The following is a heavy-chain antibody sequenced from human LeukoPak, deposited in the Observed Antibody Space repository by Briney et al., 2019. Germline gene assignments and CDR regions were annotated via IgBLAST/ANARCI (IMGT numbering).Heavy chain of an antibody. CDR1: GGTFSSYA. CDR3: ARSGAYCSSTSCSKPYYYYYMDV. D-gene: IGHD2-2*01. V-gene: IGHV1-69*13. J-gene: IGHJ6*03. CDR2: IIPIFGTA. Sequence: GASVKVSCKASGGTFSSYAISWVRQAPGQGLEWMGGIIPIFGTANYAQKFQGRVTITADESTSTAYMELSSLRSEDTAVYYCARSGAYCSSTSCSKPYYYYYMDVWGKGTTVTVSS.